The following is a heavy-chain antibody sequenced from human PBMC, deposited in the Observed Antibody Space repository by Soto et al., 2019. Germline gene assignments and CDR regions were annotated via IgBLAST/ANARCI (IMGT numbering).Heavy chain of an antibody. CDR1: GGTFGSYA. CDR2: IIPMSGTT. D-gene: IGHD3-22*01. Sequence: QVQLVQYGVEVEKPGSSVTVACTASGGTFGSYAFNWVRLAPVQGLEWMGGIIPMSGTTDYAQKFRVRLTTNADESTKTVYMPLSSLRSENTAIYFGAREGKYTSGHYKRFFEYWGQGTLVTVSS. V-gene: IGHV1-69*01. CDR3: AREGKYTSGHYKRFFEY. J-gene: IGHJ4*02.